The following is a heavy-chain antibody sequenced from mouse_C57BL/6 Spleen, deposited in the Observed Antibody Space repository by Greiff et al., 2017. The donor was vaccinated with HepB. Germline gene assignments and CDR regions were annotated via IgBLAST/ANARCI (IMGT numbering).Heavy chain of an antibody. Sequence: QVQLQQSGAELVRPGSSVKLSCKASGYTFTSYWMDWVKQRPGQGLEWIGNIYPSDSETHYNQKFKDKATLTVDKSSSTAYMQLSSLTSEDSAVYYCARSSGYPAWFAYWGQGTLVTVSA. D-gene: IGHD3-1*01. CDR2: IYPSDSET. J-gene: IGHJ3*01. CDR1: GYTFTSYW. V-gene: IGHV1-61*01. CDR3: ARSSGYPAWFAY.